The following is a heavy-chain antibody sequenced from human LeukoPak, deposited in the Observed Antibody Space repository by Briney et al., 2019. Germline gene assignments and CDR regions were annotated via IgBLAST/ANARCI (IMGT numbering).Heavy chain of an antibody. CDR2: ITGSGETK. D-gene: IGHD3-22*01. CDR1: GFTFSDFA. CDR3: AKESLVVIESYFDN. V-gene: IGHV3-23*01. J-gene: IGHJ4*02. Sequence: GGSLRLSCVVSGFTFSDFAMSWVRRAPGKGLEWVSAITGSGETKYYADSVKGRFTMSRDNSKNTLYLQMNSVRAEDTAEYFCAKESLVVIESYFDNWGQGTLVTVSS.